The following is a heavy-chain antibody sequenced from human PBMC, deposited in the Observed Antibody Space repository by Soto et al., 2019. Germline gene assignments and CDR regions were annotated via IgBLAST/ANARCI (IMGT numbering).Heavy chain of an antibody. V-gene: IGHV4-30-4*01. Sequence: SETLSLTCTVSGGSISSGDYYWSWIRQPPGKGLEWIGYIYYSGSTYYNPSLKSRVTISVDTSKNQFSLKLSSVTAADTAVYYCARVSSRMINAFDIWGQGTKVTVSS. CDR3: ARVSSRMINAFDI. D-gene: IGHD3-16*01. J-gene: IGHJ3*02. CDR1: GGSISSGDYY. CDR2: IYYSGST.